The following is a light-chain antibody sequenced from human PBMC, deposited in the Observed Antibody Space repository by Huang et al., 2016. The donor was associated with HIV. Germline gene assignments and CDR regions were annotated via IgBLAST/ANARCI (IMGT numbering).Light chain of an antibody. CDR1: QSVNSK. Sequence: EIVMTQSPATLSLSPGERATLSCRASQSVNSKLAWYQQKPGQAPRLLIYGVSTRATGVPGRFSGSGSGTEFTLTISSLQSEDFAVYYCQQYSKWPPNTFGQGTKLESK. CDR3: QQYSKWPPNT. J-gene: IGKJ2*01. V-gene: IGKV3-15*01. CDR2: GVS.